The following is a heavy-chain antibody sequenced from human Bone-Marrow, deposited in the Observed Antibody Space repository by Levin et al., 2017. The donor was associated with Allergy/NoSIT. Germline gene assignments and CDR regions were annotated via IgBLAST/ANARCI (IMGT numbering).Heavy chain of an antibody. CDR3: AKDRAWDQSHGMDV. CDR1: GFTFENRG. D-gene: IGHD1-26*01. J-gene: IGHJ6*01. CDR2: ISHDGSNK. V-gene: IGHV3-30*18. Sequence: QAGGSLRLSCAASGFTFENRGMHWVRQAPGKGLEWVAVISHDGSNKNFIDSVKGRFTISRDNMKNTLYLEMNSLRVEDTAIYYCAKDRAWDQSHGMDVWGQGTTVTVSS.